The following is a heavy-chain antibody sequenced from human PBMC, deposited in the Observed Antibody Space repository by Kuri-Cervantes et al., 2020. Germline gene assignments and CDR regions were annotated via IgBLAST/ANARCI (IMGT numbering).Heavy chain of an antibody. CDR2: IYYSGST. CDR3: ARGLQKFDRTIDY. D-gene: IGHD1/OR15-1a*01. Sequence: ESLKISCTVSGGSISSSSYYWGWIRQPPGKGLEWIGSIYYSGSTYYNPSLKSRVTISVDTSKNQFSLKLNSVTAADTAVYYCARGLQKFDRTIDYWGQGTLVTVSS. CDR1: GGSISSSSYY. V-gene: IGHV4-39*07. J-gene: IGHJ4*02.